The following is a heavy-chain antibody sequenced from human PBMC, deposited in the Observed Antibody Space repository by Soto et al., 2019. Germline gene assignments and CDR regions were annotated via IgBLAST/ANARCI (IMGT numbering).Heavy chain of an antibody. J-gene: IGHJ3*02. D-gene: IGHD3-10*01. CDR1: GGSISSYY. CDR3: ASGGSGSYYDAFDI. Sequence: SETLSLTCTVSGGSISSYYWSWIRQPPGKGLEWIGYIYYSGSTNYNPSLKSRVTISVDTSKNQFSLKLSSVTAADTAVYYCASGGSGSYYDAFDIWGQGTMVTVSS. V-gene: IGHV4-59*08. CDR2: IYYSGST.